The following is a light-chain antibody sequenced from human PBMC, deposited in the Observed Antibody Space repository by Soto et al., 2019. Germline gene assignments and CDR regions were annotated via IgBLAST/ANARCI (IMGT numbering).Light chain of an antibody. CDR3: QHYSGPPTT. CDR2: GAF. V-gene: IGKV3-20*01. J-gene: IGKJ5*01. CDR1: QTVSSNY. Sequence: EIILTQSPDTLSLSPGERATLSCRASQTVSSNYLAWCQQTPGQAPRLLIYGAFTRAAGIPDRFSGSGSGTAFTLTITRLEPDDSAVYFCQHYSGPPTTFGQGTRLEIK.